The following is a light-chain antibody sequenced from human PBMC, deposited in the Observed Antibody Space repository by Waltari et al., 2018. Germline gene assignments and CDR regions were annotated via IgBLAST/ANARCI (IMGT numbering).Light chain of an antibody. CDR2: TAS. Sequence: IQITPSPPALSASVGDRVAITCRAIQSISDYLHGYQQKPGKAPRVLIYTASSLQRGVPTRFSGSGSGTEFTLTISTLQPEDAATYYCQQSYSSPWTFGQGTKVEIK. CDR3: QQSYSSPWT. J-gene: IGKJ1*01. CDR1: QSISDY. V-gene: IGKV1-39*01.